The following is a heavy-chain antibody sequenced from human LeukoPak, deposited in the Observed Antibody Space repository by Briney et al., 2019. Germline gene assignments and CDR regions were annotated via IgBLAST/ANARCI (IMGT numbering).Heavy chain of an antibody. V-gene: IGHV3-53*01. CDR1: GFTFSSYA. D-gene: IGHD6-19*01. J-gene: IGHJ4*02. Sequence: PGGSLRLSCAASGFTFSSYAMSWVRQAPGKGLEWVSVLYTVGSTYYADSVKGRFTISRDNSKNTLFLQMDSLRVEDTAVYYCARGWRQWLAPFDYWGQGTLVTVSS. CDR3: ARGWRQWLAPFDY. CDR2: LYTVGST.